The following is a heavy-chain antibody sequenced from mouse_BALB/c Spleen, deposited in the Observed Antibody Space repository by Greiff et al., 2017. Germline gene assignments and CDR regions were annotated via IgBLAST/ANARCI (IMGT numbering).Heavy chain of an antibody. J-gene: IGHJ4*01. D-gene: IGHD1-1*01. Sequence: QVQLQQPGAELVRPGASVKLSCKASGYTFTSYWINWVKQRPGQGLEWIGNIYPSDSYTNYNQKFKDKATLTVDKSSSTAYMQLSSPTSEDSAVSYCTRGDYYGSRAMDYWGQGTSVTVSS. V-gene: IGHV1-69*02. CDR2: IYPSDSYT. CDR3: TRGDYYGSRAMDY. CDR1: GYTFTSYW.